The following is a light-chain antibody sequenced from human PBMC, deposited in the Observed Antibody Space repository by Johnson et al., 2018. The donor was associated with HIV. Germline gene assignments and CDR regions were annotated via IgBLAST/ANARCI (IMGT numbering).Light chain of an antibody. CDR1: SSNIGNNY. Sequence: VLSQPPSVSAAPGQKVTISCSGSSSNIGNNYVSWYQQLPGTAPKLLIYDNNKRPSGIPDRFSGSKSGTSATLGITGLQTGDEADYYCGTWDSSLSAYVFGTGTKVTVL. J-gene: IGLJ1*01. V-gene: IGLV1-51*01. CDR2: DNN. CDR3: GTWDSSLSAYV.